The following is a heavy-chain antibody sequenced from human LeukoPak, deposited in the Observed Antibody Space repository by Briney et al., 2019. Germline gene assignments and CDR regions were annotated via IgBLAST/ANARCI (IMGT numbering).Heavy chain of an antibody. CDR3: AKLGTTVTTYYYYYMDV. D-gene: IGHD4-17*01. Sequence: PGGSLRLSCAASGFSFPSYAMSWVRHAAGAGLEWVSAVCGPGGSTYYTDSVRGRFTISRDNSNNTVFLQMSGLRGEDTAVYYCAKLGTTVTTYYYYYMDVWGKGTTVTVSS. J-gene: IGHJ6*03. CDR1: GFSFPSYA. CDR2: VCGPGGST. V-gene: IGHV3-23*01.